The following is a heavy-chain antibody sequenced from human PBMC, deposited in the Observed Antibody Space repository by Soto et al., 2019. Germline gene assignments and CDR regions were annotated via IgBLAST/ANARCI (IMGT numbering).Heavy chain of an antibody. CDR1: GFTFSSYA. V-gene: IGHV3-30-3*01. D-gene: IGHD2-15*01. J-gene: IGHJ4*02. CDR2: ISYDGSNK. CDR3: AREAAVVVAHYDY. Sequence: GGALRVSCAASGFTFSSYAMHWVRQAPGKGLEWVAVISYDGSNKYYADSVKGRFTISRDNSKNTLYLQMNSLRAEDTAVYYCAREAAVVVAHYDYWGQGTLVTVSS.